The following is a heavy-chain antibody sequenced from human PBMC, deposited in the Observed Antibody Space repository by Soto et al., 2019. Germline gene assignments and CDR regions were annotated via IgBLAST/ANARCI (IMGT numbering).Heavy chain of an antibody. V-gene: IGHV3-23*01. D-gene: IGHD3-22*01. Sequence: GGSLRLSCAASGFTFSSYAMTWVRQAPGKGLEWVSLISVRGGTTYFADSVKGRFTISRDNSKNTLYLQVNSLRAEDTAVYYCAKTVSSGYPYYFDYWGQGTLVTVSS. CDR1: GFTFSSYA. CDR3: AKTVSSGYPYYFDY. CDR2: ISVRGGTT. J-gene: IGHJ4*02.